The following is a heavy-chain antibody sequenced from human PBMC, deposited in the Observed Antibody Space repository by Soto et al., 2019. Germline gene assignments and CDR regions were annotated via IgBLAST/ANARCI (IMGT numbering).Heavy chain of an antibody. V-gene: IGHV3-23*01. D-gene: IGHD2-15*01. CDR1: GFTFNNYV. Sequence: GGSLRLSCTVSGFTFNNYVMSWVRQAPGKGLEWVSAISDNGENTYYADSVKGRFTVSRDNSRNILFLQMNSLRAEDTAVYYCAKPAYCTGGSCYGKHDVFEMWGQGTKVTVSS. CDR2: ISDNGENT. J-gene: IGHJ3*02. CDR3: AKPAYCTGGSCYGKHDVFEM.